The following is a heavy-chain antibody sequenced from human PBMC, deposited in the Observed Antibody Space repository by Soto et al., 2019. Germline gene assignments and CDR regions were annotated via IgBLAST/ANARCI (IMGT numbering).Heavy chain of an antibody. D-gene: IGHD6-13*01. CDR1: GFTFDDCA. V-gene: IGHV3-9*01. CDR3: AKDLFPGVAQAKGTFDY. CDR2: IDWDSGSM. J-gene: IGHJ4*02. Sequence: EVQLAESGGGLVQPGGSLRLSCETSGFTFDDCAMNWVRQAPGKGLEWVSGIDWDSGSMGYADSVKGRFTISRDNDKKSLYLQMNSLRAEDTALYYCAKDLFPGVAQAKGTFDYWGQGTLVTVSS.